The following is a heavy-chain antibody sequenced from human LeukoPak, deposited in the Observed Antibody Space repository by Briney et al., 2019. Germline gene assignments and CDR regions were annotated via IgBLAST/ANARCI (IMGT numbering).Heavy chain of an antibody. V-gene: IGHV3-9*01. CDR1: GFTFDDYA. Sequence: GGSLRLSCAASGFTFDDYAMHWVRQAPGKGLEWASGISWNSGSIGYADSVKGRFTISRDNAKNSLYLQMNSLRAEDTALYYCAKGTSGYQLLYSWYFDLWGRGTLVTVSS. D-gene: IGHD2-2*02. CDR2: ISWNSGSI. J-gene: IGHJ2*01. CDR3: AKGTSGYQLLYSWYFDL.